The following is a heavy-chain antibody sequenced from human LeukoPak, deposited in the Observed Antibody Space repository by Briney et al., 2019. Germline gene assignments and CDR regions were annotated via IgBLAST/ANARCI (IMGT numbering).Heavy chain of an antibody. Sequence: ASVKVSYKASGYTFTSYGISWVRQAPGQGLEWMGWISAYNGNTNYAQKLQGSVTMTTDTSTSTAYMELRSLRSDDTAVYYCARFDDSSGYYLYWCQGTLVTVSS. D-gene: IGHD3-22*01. CDR3: ARFDDSSGYYLY. CDR2: ISAYNGNT. CDR1: GYTFTSYG. V-gene: IGHV1-18*01. J-gene: IGHJ4*02.